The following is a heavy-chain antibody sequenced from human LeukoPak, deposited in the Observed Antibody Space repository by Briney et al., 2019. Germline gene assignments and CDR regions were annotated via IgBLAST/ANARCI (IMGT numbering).Heavy chain of an antibody. V-gene: IGHV3-30-3*01. J-gene: IGHJ6*02. D-gene: IGHD6-19*01. CDR2: ISYDGSNK. CDR3: AREQWLPVGYYGMDV. Sequence: GGSLRLSCAASGFTFSSYAMHWVRQAPGKGLEWVAVISYDGSNKYYADSVKGRFTISRDNSKNTLYLQMNSLRAEDTAVYYCAREQWLPVGYYGMDVWGQGTAVTVSS. CDR1: GFTFSSYA.